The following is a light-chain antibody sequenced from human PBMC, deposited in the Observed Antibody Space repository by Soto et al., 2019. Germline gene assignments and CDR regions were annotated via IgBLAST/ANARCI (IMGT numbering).Light chain of an antibody. CDR2: NIN. V-gene: IGLV1-44*01. CDR1: SSNIGTTT. CDR3: SSWDDSLNGVV. Sequence: QSVLTQPPSASGAPGQRVTISCSGSSSNIGTTTVNWYQHVPGTAPKLLIYNINQRPSGVPDRFSGSRSGTSASLGISGLQSEDEADYYCSSWDDSLNGVVFGRGTKVTVL. J-gene: IGLJ2*01.